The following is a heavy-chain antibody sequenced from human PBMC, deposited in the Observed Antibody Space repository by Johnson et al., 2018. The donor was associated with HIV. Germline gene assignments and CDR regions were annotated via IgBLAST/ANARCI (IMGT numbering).Heavy chain of an antibody. CDR1: GFTFSSYA. V-gene: IGHV3-33*06. D-gene: IGHD4-23*01. CDR3: AKARSLLDYGGFDAFDI. CDR2: TYYDGTNK. J-gene: IGHJ3*02. Sequence: QVQLVESGGGVVQPGRSLRLSCAASGFTFSSYAMHWVRQAPGKGLEWVAITYYDGTNKYYADSVKGRFTISRDNSKNTLSLQMISLRAEDTAMYYCAKARSLLDYGGFDAFDIWGQGTLVIVSS.